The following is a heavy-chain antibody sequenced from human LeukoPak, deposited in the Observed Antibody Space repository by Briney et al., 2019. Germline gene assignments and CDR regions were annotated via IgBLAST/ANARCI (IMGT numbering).Heavy chain of an antibody. Sequence: GGSLRLSCAASGFTFSTYAMHWVRQAPGKGLEWVAVISYDGNTKYYADSVKGRFTISRDNSKNTLYLQVNSLRAEDTAVYYCARDFGARGWFDYWGQRTLVTVSS. CDR1: GFTFSTYA. D-gene: IGHD6-19*01. CDR2: ISYDGNTK. CDR3: ARDFGARGWFDY. J-gene: IGHJ4*02. V-gene: IGHV3-30*04.